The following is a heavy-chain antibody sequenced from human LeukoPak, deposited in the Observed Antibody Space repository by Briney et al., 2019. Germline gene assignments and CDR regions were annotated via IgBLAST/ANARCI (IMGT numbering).Heavy chain of an antibody. V-gene: IGHV4-59*01. CDR1: GGSISSYY. CDR3: ARGYIVVVPAAKPLYNWFDP. CDR2: IYYSGST. Sequence: PSETLSLTCTVSGGSISSYYWSWIRQPPGKGLEWIGYIYYSGSTNYNPSLKSRVTISVDTSKSQFSLKLSSVTAADTAVYYCARGYIVVVPAAKPLYNWFDPWGQGTLVTVSS. J-gene: IGHJ5*02. D-gene: IGHD2-2*01.